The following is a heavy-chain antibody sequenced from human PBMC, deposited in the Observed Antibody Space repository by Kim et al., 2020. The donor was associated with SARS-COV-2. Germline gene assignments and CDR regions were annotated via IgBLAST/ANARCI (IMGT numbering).Heavy chain of an antibody. Sequence: GGSLRRSCAASGFTFTRYAVSWVRQAPGKGLEWVSTGDNGGDIFYADSVKGRFTISRDISKNTLYLQMSSLRAEDTAVYYCAKGGGTSPFGYWGQGTLVT. D-gene: IGHD1-1*01. CDR1: GFTFTRYA. J-gene: IGHJ4*02. CDR3: AKGGGTSPFGY. CDR2: GDNGGDI. V-gene: IGHV3-23*01.